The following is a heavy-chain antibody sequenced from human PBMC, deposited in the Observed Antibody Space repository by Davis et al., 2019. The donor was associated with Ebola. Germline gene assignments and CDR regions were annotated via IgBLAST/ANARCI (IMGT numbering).Heavy chain of an antibody. D-gene: IGHD3-10*01. CDR3: ASITMVRGVHYYYYYGMDV. Sequence: SETLSLTCAVYGGSFSGYYWSWIRQPPGKGLEWIGEINHSGSTNYNPSLKSRVTISVDKSKNQFSLKLSSVTAADTAVYYCASITMVRGVHYYYYYGMDVWGQGTTVTVSS. J-gene: IGHJ6*02. CDR1: GGSFSGYY. V-gene: IGHV4-34*01. CDR2: INHSGST.